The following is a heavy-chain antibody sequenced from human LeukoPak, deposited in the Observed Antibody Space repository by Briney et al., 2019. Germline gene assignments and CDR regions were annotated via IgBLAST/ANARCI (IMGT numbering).Heavy chain of an antibody. Sequence: SETLSLTCTVSGGSISSSIYYWGWIRQPPGKGLEWIGSVHDSGSTYYIPSLKSRVTISIDTSKNQFSLKLRSVTAADTAVYYCARHLQLELLPSYFDFWGQGTLVTVSS. V-gene: IGHV4-39*01. D-gene: IGHD1-7*01. J-gene: IGHJ4*02. CDR3: ARHLQLELLPSYFDF. CDR2: VHDSGST. CDR1: GGSISSSIYY.